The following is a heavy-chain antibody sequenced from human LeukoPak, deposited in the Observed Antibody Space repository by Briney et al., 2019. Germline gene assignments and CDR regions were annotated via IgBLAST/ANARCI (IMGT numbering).Heavy chain of an antibody. Sequence: GGSLRLSCAASGFTFSSFAMSWVRQAPGKGLEWVSGISGSGGSTYSADSVQGRFTISRDKYKKTVYLQMNSLRAEDTAVYYCAKDLMYSSAWYAVENWGQGTLVPVSA. CDR2: ISGSGGST. J-gene: IGHJ4*02. V-gene: IGHV3-23*01. CDR3: AKDLMYSSAWYAVEN. CDR1: GFTFSSFA. D-gene: IGHD6-13*01.